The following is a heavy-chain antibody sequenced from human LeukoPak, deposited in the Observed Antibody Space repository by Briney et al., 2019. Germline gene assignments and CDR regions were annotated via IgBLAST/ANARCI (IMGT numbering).Heavy chain of an antibody. CDR1: GFIFNLYA. CDR3: ARDQTFRGSGHYTYFDY. J-gene: IGHJ4*02. Sequence: GGSVRLLCAASGFIFNLYAMRCVRRARGKAVECLSALGYSVSGYGGSTYYADSVRGRFTISRDNYKNTLYLQMNSLRAEDTAVYYCARDQTFRGSGHYTYFDYWGQGALATVSS. CDR2: LGYSVSGYGGST. D-gene: IGHD2-15*01. V-gene: IGHV3-23*01.